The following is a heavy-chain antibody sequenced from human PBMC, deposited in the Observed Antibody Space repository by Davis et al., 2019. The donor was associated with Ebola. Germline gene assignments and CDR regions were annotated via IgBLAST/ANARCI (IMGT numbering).Heavy chain of an antibody. CDR3: ARQGGGSGRFTSFDY. Sequence: GESLKISCKVSGYTFTTYWIVWVRQMPGKGLECMGIIFPGDSDTRYSPSFQGQVTISADKSITTAYLQWRSLKASDTAMYYCARQGGGSGRFTSFDYWGQGTLVTVSS. CDR2: IFPGDSDT. J-gene: IGHJ4*02. V-gene: IGHV5-51*01. CDR1: GYTFTTYW. D-gene: IGHD1-26*01.